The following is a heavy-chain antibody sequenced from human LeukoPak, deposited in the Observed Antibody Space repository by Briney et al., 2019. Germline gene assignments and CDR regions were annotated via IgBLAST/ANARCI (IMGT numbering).Heavy chain of an antibody. V-gene: IGHV3-23*01. CDR3: AKDLSMERSYYYYGMDV. CDR1: GFTFSSYG. CDR2: IGGRDGST. D-gene: IGHD1-26*01. Sequence: GGSLRLSCAASGFTFSSYGMSWVRQAPGRGLEWVSAIGGRDGSTYYADSVKGRFIITRDNSKNTLYLQVNSLRAEDTAVYYCAKDLSMERSYYYYGMDVWGQGTTVTVSS. J-gene: IGHJ6*02.